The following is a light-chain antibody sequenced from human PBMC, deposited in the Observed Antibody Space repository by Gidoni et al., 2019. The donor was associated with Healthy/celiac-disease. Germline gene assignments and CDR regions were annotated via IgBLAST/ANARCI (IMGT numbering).Light chain of an antibody. CDR2: LGS. CDR1: QSLLHSTGYHY. J-gene: IGKJ3*01. V-gene: IGKV2-28*01. CDR3: MQALQILFT. Sequence: DIVMPQSPLSLPVTPGEPASIACRSSQSLLHSTGYHYLDWYLQKPGQSPQLLFYLGSHRASGVPDRCSGSGAGTDFTLKISRVEAEDVGVYYCMQALQILFTFGPGTKVDIK.